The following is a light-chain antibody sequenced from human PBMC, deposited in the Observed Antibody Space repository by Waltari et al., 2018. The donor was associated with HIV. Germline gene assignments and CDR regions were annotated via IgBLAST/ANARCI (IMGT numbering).Light chain of an antibody. J-gene: IGKJ3*01. V-gene: IGKV1-27*01. CDR3: QKYNSAPRSFT. Sequence: DIQMTQSPSSLSASVGDRVTITCRASQGISNYLAWYQQKPGKVPKLLIYAASTLQSGVPSRFSGSGSGTDCTLTISSLQPEDVATYYCQKYNSAPRSFTFGPGTKVDIK. CDR1: QGISNY. CDR2: AAS.